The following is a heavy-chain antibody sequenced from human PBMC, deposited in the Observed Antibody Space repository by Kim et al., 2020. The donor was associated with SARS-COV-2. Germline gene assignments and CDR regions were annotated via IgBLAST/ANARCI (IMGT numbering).Heavy chain of an antibody. D-gene: IGHD3-22*01. CDR3: ARGLGTYYYDSSGYQFDY. CDR2: ISYDGSNK. J-gene: IGHJ4*02. V-gene: IGHV3-33*05. Sequence: GGSLRLSCAASGFTFSSYGMHWVRQAPGKGLEWVAVISYDGSNKYYADSVKGRFTISRDNSKNTLYLQMNSLRAEDTAVYYCARGLGTYYYDSSGYQFDYWGQGTLVTVSS. CDR1: GFTFSSYG.